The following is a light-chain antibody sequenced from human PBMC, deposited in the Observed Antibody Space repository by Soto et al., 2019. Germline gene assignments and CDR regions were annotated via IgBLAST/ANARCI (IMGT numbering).Light chain of an antibody. CDR1: QSVSNY. J-gene: IGKJ1*01. V-gene: IGKV3-11*01. Sequence: EIVLTQSPATLSLSPGERATLSCRASQSVSNYLAWYQHKPGQAPRLLIYDASSRATGIPARFSGSGSGTDFKLTISSLEPEEFAVYFCQLRSNWPPTWTFGQGTKVEIK. CDR2: DAS. CDR3: QLRSNWPPTWT.